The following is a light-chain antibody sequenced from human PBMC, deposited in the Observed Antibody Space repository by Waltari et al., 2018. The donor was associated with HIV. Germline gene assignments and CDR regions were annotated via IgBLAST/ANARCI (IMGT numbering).Light chain of an antibody. J-gene: IGLJ1*01. CDR3: CSYAGGRTYV. CDR1: FSNIGTYNS. CDR2: DVS. V-gene: IGLV2-23*02. Sequence: QSVLTQRASVSGSPGQSITISCTGTFSNIGTYNSVSWYQQQPGKGPKLIIYDVSERPSGVSNRFPGSKFANTASLTISGLQPVDEADYFCCSYAGGRTYVFGTGTKVSVL.